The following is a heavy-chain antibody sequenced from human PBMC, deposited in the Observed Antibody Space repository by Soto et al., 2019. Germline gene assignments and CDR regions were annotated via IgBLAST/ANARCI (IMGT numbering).Heavy chain of an antibody. CDR2: INHSGRT. Sequence: SETLSLTCAVYGGSFSGYYWSWIRQPPGKGLEWIGEINHSGRTNYNPSLKSGVTISVDTSKNQFSLKLTSVNTADTAIYYCTRGGDPYKTGHWGQGTLVTVSS. CDR3: TRGGDPYKTGH. D-gene: IGHD3-9*01. CDR1: GGSFSGYY. J-gene: IGHJ4*02. V-gene: IGHV4-34*01.